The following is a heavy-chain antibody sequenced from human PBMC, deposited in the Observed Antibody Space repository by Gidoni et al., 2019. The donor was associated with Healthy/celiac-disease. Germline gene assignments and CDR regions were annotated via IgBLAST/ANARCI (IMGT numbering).Heavy chain of an antibody. D-gene: IGHD6-13*01. V-gene: IGHV1-18*01. J-gene: IGHJ6*02. CDR2: NSAYNGNT. Sequence: QVQLVQSGAEVKKPGASVKVSCQASGYTFTSFSISWVRQAHGQGLEWMGWNSAYNGNTNYAQKLQGRVTMTTDTSTSTAYMELRSLRSDDTAVYYCARESCEQQLVCGISHRGGGYYYYGMDVWGQGTTVTVSS. CDR1: GYTFTSFS. CDR3: ARESCEQQLVCGISHRGGGYYYYGMDV.